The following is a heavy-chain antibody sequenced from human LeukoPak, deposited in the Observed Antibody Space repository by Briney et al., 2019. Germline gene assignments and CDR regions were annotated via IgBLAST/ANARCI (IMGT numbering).Heavy chain of an antibody. CDR1: GFTFSSYW. D-gene: IGHD6-13*01. J-gene: IGHJ4*02. V-gene: IGHV3-7*01. CDR2: IKQDGSEK. CDR3: ARDKGSWPFDY. Sequence: GGSLRLSCAASGFTFSSYWMSWVRQAPGKGLEWVANIKQDGSEKYYVDSVEGRFTISRDNAKNSLYLQMNSLRAEDTAVYYCARDKGSWPFDYWGQGTLVTVSS.